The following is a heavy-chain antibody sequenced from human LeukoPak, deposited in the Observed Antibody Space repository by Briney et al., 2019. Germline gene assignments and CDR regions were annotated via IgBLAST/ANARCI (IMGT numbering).Heavy chain of an antibody. Sequence: GGSLRLSCAASGFTVSSNYMSWVRQAPGKGLEWVSVIYSGGSTYYADSVKGRFTSSRDNSKNTLYLQMNSLRAEDTAVYYCARVLGYYDSSGYRTDALDIWGQGTMVTVSS. D-gene: IGHD3-22*01. CDR2: IYSGGST. CDR1: GFTVSSNY. J-gene: IGHJ3*02. V-gene: IGHV3-53*01. CDR3: ARVLGYYDSSGYRTDALDI.